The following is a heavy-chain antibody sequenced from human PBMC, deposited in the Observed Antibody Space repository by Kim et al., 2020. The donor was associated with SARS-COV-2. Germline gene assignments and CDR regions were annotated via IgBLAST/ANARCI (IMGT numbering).Heavy chain of an antibody. CDR3: ARERGSSGWYSPKRTPFDY. D-gene: IGHD6-19*01. J-gene: IGHJ4*02. Sequence: GRVTITADESTSTAYMELSSLRSEDTAVYYCARERGSSGWYSPKRTPFDYWGQGTLVTVSS. V-gene: IGHV1-69*01.